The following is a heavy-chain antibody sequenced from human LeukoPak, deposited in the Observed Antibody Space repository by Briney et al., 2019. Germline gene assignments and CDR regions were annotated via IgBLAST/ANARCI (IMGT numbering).Heavy chain of an antibody. CDR1: GGSFSGYY. CDR3: AREDGYNSDY. CDR2: INHSGST. V-gene: IGHV4-34*01. D-gene: IGHD5-24*01. Sequence: SETLSLTCAVYGGSFSGYYWSWIRQPPGKGLEWIGEINHSGSTNYNPSLKSRVTISVDTSKNQFSLKLSSVTAADTAVYYCAREDGYNSDYWGQGTLVTVSS. J-gene: IGHJ4*02.